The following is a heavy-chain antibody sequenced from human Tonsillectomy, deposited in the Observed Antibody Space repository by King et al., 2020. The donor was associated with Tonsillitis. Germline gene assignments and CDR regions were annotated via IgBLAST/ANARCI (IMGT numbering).Heavy chain of an antibody. CDR2: IYSSGST. CDR1: GGSISSGDYY. J-gene: IGHJ5*02. CDR3: ARELRQGLWCDP. V-gene: IGHV4-30-4*01. Sequence: VQLQESGPGLVKPSQTLSLSCNVSGGSISSGDYYWSWVRQPPGEGLDWIGYIYSSGSTYYNPSLRSRVTILLDTSKNQFSLKLRSVTAADTAMYYCARELRQGLWCDPWGQGTLVIVSS. D-gene: IGHD3-3*01.